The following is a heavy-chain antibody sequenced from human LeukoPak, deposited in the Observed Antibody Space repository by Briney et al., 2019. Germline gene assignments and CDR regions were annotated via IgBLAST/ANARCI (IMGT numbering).Heavy chain of an antibody. D-gene: IGHD2-21*01. CDR1: GFTFSSYA. V-gene: IGHV3-30-3*01. J-gene: IGHJ4*02. Sequence: GRSLRLSCAASGFTFSSYAMHWVRQAPGKGLEWVAVISYDGSNKYYADSVKGRFTISRDNSKDTLYLQMNGLRAEDTAVYYCASAYCGGDCYSNSFDYWGQGTLVPVSS. CDR3: ASAYCGGDCYSNSFDY. CDR2: ISYDGSNK.